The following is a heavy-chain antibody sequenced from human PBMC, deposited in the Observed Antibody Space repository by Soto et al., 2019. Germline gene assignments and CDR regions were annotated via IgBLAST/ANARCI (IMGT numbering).Heavy chain of an antibody. CDR1: GYTFTSYG. J-gene: IGHJ6*03. Sequence: QVQLVQSGAEVKKPGASVKVSCKASGYTFTSYGISWVRQAPGQGLEWMGWISAYNGNTNYAQKLQGRVTMTTDTTTSTAYMELRSRKSDDTAVYYCARVGELLLGNYYYYMDVWGKGTTVTVSS. CDR3: ARVGELLLGNYYYYMDV. D-gene: IGHD3-10*01. V-gene: IGHV1-18*01. CDR2: ISAYNGNT.